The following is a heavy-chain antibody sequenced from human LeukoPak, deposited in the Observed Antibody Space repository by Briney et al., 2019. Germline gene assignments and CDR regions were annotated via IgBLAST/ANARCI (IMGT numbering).Heavy chain of an antibody. CDR1: GYTFTSYD. D-gene: IGHD2-2*01. CDR3: ARGLGLVVVPAAPYYFDY. J-gene: IGHJ4*02. V-gene: IGHV1-8*01. Sequence: GASVKVSCKXSGYTFTSYDINWVRQATGQGLEWMGWMNPNSGNTGYAQKFQGRVTMTRNTSISTAYMELSSLRSEDTAVYYCARGLGLVVVPAAPYYFDYWGQGTLVTVSS. CDR2: MNPNSGNT.